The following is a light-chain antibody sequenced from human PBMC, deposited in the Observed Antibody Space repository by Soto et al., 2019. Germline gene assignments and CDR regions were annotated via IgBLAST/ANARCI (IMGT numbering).Light chain of an antibody. Sequence: DIQMTQSPSSLSASVGDRVTITCRASQSISSYLNWYQQKPGKAPKLLIYAASSLQSGVPSRFSGSGSGTEFTLSISSLQSEDSAVYYCHQYNSWPPHTFGQGTRLEIK. CDR3: HQYNSWPPHT. J-gene: IGKJ5*01. CDR1: QSISSY. V-gene: IGKV1-39*01. CDR2: AAS.